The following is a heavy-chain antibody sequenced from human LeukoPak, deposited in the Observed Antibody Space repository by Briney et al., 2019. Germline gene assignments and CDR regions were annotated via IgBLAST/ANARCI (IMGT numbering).Heavy chain of an antibody. V-gene: IGHV1-69*13. D-gene: IGHD6-19*01. Sequence: GASVKVSCKASGGTFSSYAISWVRQAPGQGLEWMGGIIPIFGTANYAQKFQGRVTITADESTSTAYMELSSLRSEDTAVYYCARVRDSSGWSHFDYWGQGTLVTVSS. J-gene: IGHJ4*02. CDR2: IIPIFGTA. CDR3: ARVRDSSGWSHFDY. CDR1: GGTFSSYA.